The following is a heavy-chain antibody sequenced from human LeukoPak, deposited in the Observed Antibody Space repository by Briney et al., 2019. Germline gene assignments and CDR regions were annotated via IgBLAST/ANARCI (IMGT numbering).Heavy chain of an antibody. Sequence: SQTLSLTCTVSGGSINSGSYYWSWIRQPAGKGLEWIGRIYTRGSIDYNPSLKSRVTISVDTSKNQFSLKLSSVTAADTAVYYCARATWPLCYFDFWGQGTLVTVPS. V-gene: IGHV4-61*02. D-gene: IGHD3-10*01. CDR3: ARATWPLCYFDF. CDR2: IYTRGSI. CDR1: GGSINSGSYY. J-gene: IGHJ4*02.